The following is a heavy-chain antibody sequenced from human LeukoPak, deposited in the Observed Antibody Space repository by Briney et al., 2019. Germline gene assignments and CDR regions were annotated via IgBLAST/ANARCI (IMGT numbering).Heavy chain of an antibody. CDR3: ARSWGHDY. Sequence: ASLKSSCKASGYTFTSFVINWFRQPTGKGLEWMGWMNPNSGNTGYAQKFQGRVTMTRNTSISTAYMELSSLRSEDTAVYYCARSWGHDYWGQGTLVTVSS. V-gene: IGHV1-8*01. CDR1: GYTFTSFV. CDR2: MNPNSGNT. J-gene: IGHJ4*02. D-gene: IGHD7-27*01.